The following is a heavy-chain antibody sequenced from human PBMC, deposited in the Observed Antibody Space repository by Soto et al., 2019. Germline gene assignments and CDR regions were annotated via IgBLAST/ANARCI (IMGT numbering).Heavy chain of an antibody. J-gene: IGHJ4*02. CDR3: ARTYGAGSSSFIFGY. Sequence: QVQLQESGPGLVKPSQTLSLTCTVSGGSISSGGYYWSWIRQHPGKGLEWIGYIYYSGSTYYNPSLKSRVTIXXDXSXNQFSLKLSSVTAADTAVYYCARTYGAGSSSFIFGYWGQGTLVTVSS. D-gene: IGHD6-6*01. V-gene: IGHV4-31*03. CDR2: IYYSGST. CDR1: GGSISSGGYY.